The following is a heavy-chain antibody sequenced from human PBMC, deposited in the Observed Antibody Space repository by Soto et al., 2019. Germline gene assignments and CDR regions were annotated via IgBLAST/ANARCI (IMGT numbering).Heavy chain of an antibody. D-gene: IGHD3-22*01. V-gene: IGHV5-51*01. Sequence: VESLRISCKDSGYSFTSYWIGWVLQMPGKGLEWMGIIYPGDSYTRYSPSFQGQVTISADKSISTAYLQWSSLKASDTAMYYCARLYGSGYYIDAFDIWGQGTMVTVSS. J-gene: IGHJ3*02. CDR1: GYSFTSYW. CDR3: ARLYGSGYYIDAFDI. CDR2: IYPGDSYT.